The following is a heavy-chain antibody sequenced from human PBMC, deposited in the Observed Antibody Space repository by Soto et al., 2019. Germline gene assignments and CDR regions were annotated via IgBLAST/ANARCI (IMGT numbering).Heavy chain of an antibody. V-gene: IGHV4-31*03. CDR1: GGSISSGGYY. D-gene: IGHD3-10*01. CDR3: ARGITMVRGVIFSPYFDY. CDR2: IYYSGST. Sequence: QVQLQESGPGLVKPSQTLSLTCTVSGGSISSGGYYWSWIRQHPGKGLEWIGYIYYSGSTYYNPSFKSRVTISVDTSKNQFSLKLSSVTAADTAVYYCARGITMVRGVIFSPYFDYWGQGTLVTVSS. J-gene: IGHJ4*02.